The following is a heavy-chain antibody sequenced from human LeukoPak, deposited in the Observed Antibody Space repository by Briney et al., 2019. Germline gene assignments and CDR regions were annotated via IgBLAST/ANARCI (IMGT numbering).Heavy chain of an antibody. V-gene: IGHV3-48*04. CDR3: STSGYSNIGY. CDR2: ISSSSSTI. D-gene: IGHD4-11*01. Sequence: PGGSLRLACAASGFVFSSNSMIWVRQAPGEGLEWVSYISSSSSTIYYADSVKGRFTISRDNAKNSLYLQMNSLRAEDTAVYYCSTSGYSNIGYWGQGTLVTVST. J-gene: IGHJ4*02. CDR1: GFVFSSNS.